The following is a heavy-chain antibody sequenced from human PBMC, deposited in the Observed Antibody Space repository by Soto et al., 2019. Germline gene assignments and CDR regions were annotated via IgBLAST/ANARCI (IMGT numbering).Heavy chain of an antibody. CDR1: GYTFTSYY. D-gene: IGHD3-3*01. CDR2: INPSSGGT. CDR3: ARGDFWSGYDY. J-gene: IGHJ4*02. Sequence: ASVKVSCKASGYTFTSYYMHWVRQAPGQGLEWMGRINPSSGGTNYAQKFQGWVTMTRDTPISTAYMELSRLRSDDTAVYYCARGDFWSGYDYWGQGTLVTVSS. V-gene: IGHV1-2*04.